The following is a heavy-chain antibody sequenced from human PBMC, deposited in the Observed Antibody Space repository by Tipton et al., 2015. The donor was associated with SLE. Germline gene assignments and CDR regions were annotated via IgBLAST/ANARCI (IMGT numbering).Heavy chain of an antibody. CDR1: GGSISSYY. D-gene: IGHD3-3*01. J-gene: IGHJ4*02. Sequence: TLSLTCTVSGGSISSYYWSWIRQPAGGGLEWIGRIYTNENTNYNPSLKSRVTMSSDTPKNEFSLRLTSVTAADTAVYYCARGGVTLFEMVTSDYWGQGTLVTVSS. CDR2: IYTNENT. V-gene: IGHV4-4*07. CDR3: ARGGVTLFEMVTSDY.